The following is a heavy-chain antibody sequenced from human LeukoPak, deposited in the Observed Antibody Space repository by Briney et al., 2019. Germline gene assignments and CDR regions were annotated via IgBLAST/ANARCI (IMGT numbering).Heavy chain of an antibody. CDR1: GGSFSGYY. D-gene: IGHD6-19*01. V-gene: IGHV4-34*01. J-gene: IGHJ4*02. Sequence: SETLSLTCAVYGGSFSGYYWSWIRQPPGKGLEWIGEINHSGSTNYNPSLKSRVTISADTSRNHFSLNLSSVTAADTAVYYCARGRSGSSSGWPKRYYFDYWGQGTLVTVSS. CDR3: ARGRSGSSSGWPKRYYFDY. CDR2: INHSGST.